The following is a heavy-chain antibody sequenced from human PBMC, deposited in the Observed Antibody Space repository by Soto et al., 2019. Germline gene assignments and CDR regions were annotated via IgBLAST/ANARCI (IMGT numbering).Heavy chain of an antibody. J-gene: IGHJ6*02. V-gene: IGHV3-21*01. D-gene: IGHD6-19*01. CDR1: GFTFSSYS. Sequence: EVQLVESGGGLVKPGGSLRLSCAASGFTFSSYSMNWVRQAPGKGLEWVSSISSSSSYIYYADSVKGRFTISRDNAKNSLYLQMNSLRAEETAVYYCARDRFYSGYDQKKYSSGWYWVGYYYGMDVWGQGTTVTVSS. CDR2: ISSSSSYI. CDR3: ARDRFYSGYDQKKYSSGWYWVGYYYGMDV.